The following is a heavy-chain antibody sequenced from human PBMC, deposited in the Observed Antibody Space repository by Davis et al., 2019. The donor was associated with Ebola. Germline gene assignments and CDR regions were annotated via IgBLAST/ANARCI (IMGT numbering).Heavy chain of an antibody. CDR1: GFTFSSYG. CDR3: AKERSMMSQLNWFAP. CDR2: ISYDGRDK. V-gene: IGHV3-30*04. J-gene: IGHJ5*02. D-gene: IGHD3-16*01. Sequence: PGGSLRLSCAASGFTFSSYGMHWVRQAPGKGLEWVAVISYDGRDKYYADSVKGRLTISRDNSKTTLYLQMNSLRAEDTAVYYCAKERSMMSQLNWFAPWGQGTRVTVSS.